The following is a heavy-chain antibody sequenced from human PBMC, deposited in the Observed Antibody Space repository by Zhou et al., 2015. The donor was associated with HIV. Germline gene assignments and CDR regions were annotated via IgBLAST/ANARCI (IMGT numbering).Heavy chain of an antibody. J-gene: IGHJ6*02. D-gene: IGHD2-2*01. CDR2: IIPIFGTA. V-gene: IGHV1-69*01. Sequence: QVQLVQSGAEVKKPGSSVKVSCKASGGTFSSYAISWVRQAPGQGLEWMGGIIPIFGTANYAQKFQGRVTITADESTSTAYMELSSLRSEDTAVYYCASETRHPAAYYYVRYGRRGDQGTTVTVS. CDR3: ASETRHPAAYYYVRYGRR. CDR1: GGTFSSYA.